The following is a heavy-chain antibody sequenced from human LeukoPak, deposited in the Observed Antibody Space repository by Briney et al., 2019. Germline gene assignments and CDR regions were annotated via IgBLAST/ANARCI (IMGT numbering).Heavy chain of an antibody. CDR1: GGSFSGYY. V-gene: IGHV4-34*01. J-gene: IGHJ3*02. CDR2: IHHSGST. CDR3: ARGSVNYCSSTSCSGAFDI. D-gene: IGHD2-2*01. Sequence: PSQTLSLTCAVYGGSFSGYYWSWIRQPPGKGLEWIGEIHHSGSTNYNPSLKSRVTISVDTSKNQFSLKLSSVTAADTAVYYCARGSVNYCSSTSCSGAFDIWGQGTMVTVSS.